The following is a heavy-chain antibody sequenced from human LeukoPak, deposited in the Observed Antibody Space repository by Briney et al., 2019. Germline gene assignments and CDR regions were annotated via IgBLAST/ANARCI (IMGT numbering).Heavy chain of an antibody. J-gene: IGHJ5*02. V-gene: IGHV5-51*01. CDR3: ARLGTIILPLFDP. Sequence: GESLKISCKGSGYSFTSYWIGWVRQMPGKGLEWMGIIYPGDSDTRYSPSFQGQVTISADKSISAAYLQWSSLKASDTAMYYCARLGTIILPLFDPWGQGTLVTVSS. D-gene: IGHD3-10*01. CDR1: GYSFTSYW. CDR2: IYPGDSDT.